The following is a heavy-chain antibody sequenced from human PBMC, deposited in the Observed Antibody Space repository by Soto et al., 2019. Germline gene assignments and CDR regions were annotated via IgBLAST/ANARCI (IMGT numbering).Heavy chain of an antibody. CDR1: GGSISPHY. Sequence: PSETLSLTCAVSGGSISPHYWSWIRQSPGKGLEWIGYVYYTGSTDYNPSLKSRVSISVGTYKNQFALKLSSVTAADTAVDYCATAMDSFSSGYYCEAYFDYWGQGAMVTVSS. D-gene: IGHD3-22*01. CDR2: VYYTGST. V-gene: IGHV4-59*11. CDR3: ATAMDSFSSGYYCEAYFDY. J-gene: IGHJ4*02.